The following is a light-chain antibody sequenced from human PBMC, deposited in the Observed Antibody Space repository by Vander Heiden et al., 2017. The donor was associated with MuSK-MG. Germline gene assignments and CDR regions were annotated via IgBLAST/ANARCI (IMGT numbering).Light chain of an antibody. CDR2: GAS. CDR3: QQDDQWPMA. Sequence: DIVMTPSPATLSVSPGEGATRSWTASQSIKSNLAWFQQKAGQAPRLVMYGASTRATGIPGRFSGSKSGTEFTLTISSLQSEDLAVYYCQQDDQWPMAFGQGTKVEI. J-gene: IGKJ1*01. CDR1: QSIKSN. V-gene: IGKV3-15*01.